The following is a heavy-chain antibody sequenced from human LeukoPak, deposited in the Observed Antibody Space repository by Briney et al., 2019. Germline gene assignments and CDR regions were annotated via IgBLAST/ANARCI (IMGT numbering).Heavy chain of an antibody. J-gene: IGHJ4*02. CDR2: IYYSGST. Sequence: SETLSLTCTVSGGSISSSSYYWGWIRQPPGKGPEWIGSIYYSGSTYYNPSLKSRVTISVDTSKNQFSLKLSSVTAADTAVYYCARSGKIQLFDYWGQGTLVTVSS. V-gene: IGHV4-39*01. CDR3: ARSGKIQLFDY. D-gene: IGHD5-18*01. CDR1: GGSISSSSYY.